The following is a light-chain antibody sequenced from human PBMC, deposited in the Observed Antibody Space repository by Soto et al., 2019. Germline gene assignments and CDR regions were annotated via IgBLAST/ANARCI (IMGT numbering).Light chain of an antibody. CDR1: SSYTGGND. J-gene: IGLJ1*01. CDR2: SSS. CDR3: AAWDHSLSGYV. Sequence: QSVLAQPPSASWAPGQRVTISCPGSSSYTGGNDVNCYRLLPGTIPKDLPSSSSQRLSEAPFRFSGPKSGTSGSLPISGLQSEDEADYYCAAWDHSLSGYVFGTGTMGPVL. V-gene: IGLV1-44*01.